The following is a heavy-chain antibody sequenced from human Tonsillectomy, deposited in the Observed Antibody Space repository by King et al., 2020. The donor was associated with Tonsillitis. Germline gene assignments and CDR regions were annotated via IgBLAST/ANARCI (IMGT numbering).Heavy chain of an antibody. CDR3: ASEIAYFDY. CDR2: INHSGNS. J-gene: IGHJ4*02. CDR1: GGSFSDYY. V-gene: IGHV4-34*01. D-gene: IGHD2-21*01. Sequence: VQLQQWGTGLLKPSETLSLTCAVYGGSFSDYYWTWIRQPPGKGLEWIGEINHSGNSDYNPSLTSRVTISIDTSKNQFSLRLSSVTAADTAVYYCASEIAYFDYWGQGTLVTVSS.